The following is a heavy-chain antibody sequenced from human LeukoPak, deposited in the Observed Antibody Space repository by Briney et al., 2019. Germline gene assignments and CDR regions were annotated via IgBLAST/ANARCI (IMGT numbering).Heavy chain of an antibody. CDR2: STYNSGTI. D-gene: IGHD5-18*01. CDR3: ARDSGYSYADDY. V-gene: IGHV3-48*02. J-gene: IGHJ4*02. Sequence: PGGSLRLSCAASGFTFRSYAMQWVRQDPGKGLEWVSYSTYNSGTIFYANSVKGRFTISRDNAKDSLYLLKRSLRDEDTAVYYCARDSGYSYADDYWGQGTLVTVSS. CDR1: GFTFRSYA.